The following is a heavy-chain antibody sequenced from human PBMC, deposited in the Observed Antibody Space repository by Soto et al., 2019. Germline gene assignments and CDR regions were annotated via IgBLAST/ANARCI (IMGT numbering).Heavy chain of an antibody. D-gene: IGHD2-15*01. J-gene: IGHJ6*02. Sequence: GGSLRLSCSASGFSCSTYVMHWVRQAPGKGLEGVAVIWNDDSKKSYADSVKGRFTIARDNSKTPLYLQMSSLSGDDTAAYYCARGPPLGYCSGVCHYGMDVWGQGPTVTVSS. CDR2: IWNDDSKK. CDR3: ARGPPLGYCSGVCHYGMDV. CDR1: GFSCSTYV. V-gene: IGHV3-33*01.